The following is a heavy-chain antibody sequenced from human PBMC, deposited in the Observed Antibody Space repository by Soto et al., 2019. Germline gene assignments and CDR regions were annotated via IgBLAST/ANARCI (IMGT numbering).Heavy chain of an antibody. CDR1: GFTISSYG. CDR3: ARTTYSSSSWPYYYYMDV. Sequence: PGGSLRLSWAASGFTISSYGMHWVRQAPGKGLEWVAVISYDGSNKYYADSVKGRFTISRDNSKNTLYLQMNSLRAEDTAVYYCARTTYSSSSWPYYYYMDVWGKGTTVTVS. CDR2: ISYDGSNK. D-gene: IGHD6-6*01. V-gene: IGHV3-30*03. J-gene: IGHJ6*03.